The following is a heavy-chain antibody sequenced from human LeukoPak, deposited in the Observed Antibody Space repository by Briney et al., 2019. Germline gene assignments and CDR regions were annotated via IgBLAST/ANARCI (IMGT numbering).Heavy chain of an antibody. V-gene: IGHV3-53*01. CDR1: GFTVSGNY. Sequence: GGSLRFSCAASGFTVSGNYMSWVAQAPGKGLKWYSVIYSDGGTYYAESVKGRFTISRDNSKNTLYLQMNSLRDEDTAMYYCARTTVTTNFKDAFDIWGQGTVVTVSS. CDR3: ARTTVTTNFKDAFDI. J-gene: IGHJ3*02. CDR2: IYSDGGT. D-gene: IGHD4-17*01.